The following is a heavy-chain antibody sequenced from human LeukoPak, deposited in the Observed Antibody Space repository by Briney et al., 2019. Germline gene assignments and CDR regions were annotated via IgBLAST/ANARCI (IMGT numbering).Heavy chain of an antibody. CDR2: IIPIFGTA. CDR3: ARSPPPDYYDSSGYFDY. V-gene: IGHV1-69*05. D-gene: IGHD3-22*01. Sequence: GASVKVSCKASGGTFSSYAISWVRQAPGQGLEWMGGIIPIFGTANYAQKFQGRVTITTDESTSTAYMELSSLRSEDTAVYYCARSPPPDYYDSSGYFDYWGQGTLVTVSS. CDR1: GGTFSSYA. J-gene: IGHJ4*02.